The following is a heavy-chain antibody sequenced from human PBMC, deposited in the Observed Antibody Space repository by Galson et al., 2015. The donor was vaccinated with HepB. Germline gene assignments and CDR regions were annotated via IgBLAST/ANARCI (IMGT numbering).Heavy chain of an antibody. V-gene: IGHV1-3*01. CDR3: ARESAAAGHYYYYYGMDV. CDR2: INAGNGNT. CDR1: GYTFTSYA. Sequence: SVKVSCKASGYTFTSYAMHWVRQAPGQRLEWMGWINAGNGNTKYSQKFQGRVTITRDTSASTGYMELSSLRFEDTAVYYCARESAAAGHYYYYYGMDVWGQGTTVTVSS. J-gene: IGHJ6*02. D-gene: IGHD6-13*01.